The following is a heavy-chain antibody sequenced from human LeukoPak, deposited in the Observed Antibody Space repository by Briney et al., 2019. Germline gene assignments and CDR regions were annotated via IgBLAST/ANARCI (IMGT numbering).Heavy chain of an antibody. J-gene: IGHJ4*02. D-gene: IGHD3-16*02. V-gene: IGHV3-30-3*01. CDR3: ARDGSYPMGDFDY. CDR1: GFTFSSYA. Sequence: GGSLRLSCAASGFTFSSYAMHWVRQAPGKGLEWVAVISYDGSNKYYADSVKGRFTISRDNSKNTLYLQMDSLRAEDTAVYYCARDGSYPMGDFDYWGQGTLVTVSS. CDR2: ISYDGSNK.